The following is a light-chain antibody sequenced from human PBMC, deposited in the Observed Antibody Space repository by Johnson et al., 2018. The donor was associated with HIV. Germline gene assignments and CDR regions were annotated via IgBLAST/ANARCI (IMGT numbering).Light chain of an antibody. CDR1: SANIGDNS. CDR2: ENN. J-gene: IGLJ1*01. Sequence: QSVLTQPPSVSAAPGQKVTISCSGSSANIGDNSVSWYQQLPGTAPKLLIYENNKRPSGIPDRFSGSKSGTSATLGLTGLQTGDEADYYCGTWDSSLSAHFVFGTGTKITVL. V-gene: IGLV1-51*02. CDR3: GTWDSSLSAHFV.